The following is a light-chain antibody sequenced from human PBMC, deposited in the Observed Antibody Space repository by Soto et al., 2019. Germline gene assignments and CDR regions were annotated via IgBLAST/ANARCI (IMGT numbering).Light chain of an antibody. V-gene: IGKV3-20*01. CDR2: GAS. J-gene: IGKJ2*01. Sequence: ETVLTQSPDTLSLSPGERATLSCRASQSISSSYLAWYQQKPGQAPRLLIYGASSRATGIPDRFSGGGSGTYFTLTISRLESEDFAVYYCHQYGTAPYTFGQGTTLELK. CDR1: QSISSSY. CDR3: HQYGTAPYT.